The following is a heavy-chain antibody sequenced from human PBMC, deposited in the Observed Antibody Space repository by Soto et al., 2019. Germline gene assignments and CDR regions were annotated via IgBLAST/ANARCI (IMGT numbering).Heavy chain of an antibody. V-gene: IGHV3-23*01. CDR2: INGRTPNT. CDR1: GFTFSSYA. Sequence: GGSLRLSCAASGFTFSSYAMRWVRQAPGKGLEWVSTINGRTPNTYYADSVKGRFTVSRDNSKNTVYLQMNSLRAEDTAVYYCAKGVSAPSYYFDYWGQGTLVTVSS. J-gene: IGHJ4*02. CDR3: AKGVSAPSYYFDY.